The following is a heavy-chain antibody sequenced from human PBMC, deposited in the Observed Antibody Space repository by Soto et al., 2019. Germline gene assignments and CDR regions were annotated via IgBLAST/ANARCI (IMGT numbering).Heavy chain of an antibody. CDR2: ISSSSSYT. V-gene: IGHV3-11*05. D-gene: IGHD2-15*01. CDR1: GFTFSDYY. CDR3: ARVDSGYYYYGMDV. Sequence: GGSLRLSCAASGFTFSDYYMSWIRQAPGKGLEWVSYISSSSSYTNYADSVKGRFTISRDNAKNSLYLQMNSLRAEDTAVYYCARVDSGYYYYGMDVWGQGTTVTVS. J-gene: IGHJ6*02.